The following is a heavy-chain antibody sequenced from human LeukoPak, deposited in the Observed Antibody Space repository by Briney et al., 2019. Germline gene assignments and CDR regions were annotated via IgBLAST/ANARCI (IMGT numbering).Heavy chain of an antibody. Sequence: PGRSLRLSCAASGFTFSRHAMHWVRQAPGKGLEYISSISDNGGSTFYANSVKGRFTISRDNSNNMLYLQMGSLRVEDMAVYYCSRGLDRGYAYGPLEWGQGDLVTVSS. J-gene: IGHJ4*02. CDR1: GFTFSRHA. D-gene: IGHD5-18*01. V-gene: IGHV3-64*01. CDR3: SRGLDRGYAYGPLE. CDR2: ISDNGGST.